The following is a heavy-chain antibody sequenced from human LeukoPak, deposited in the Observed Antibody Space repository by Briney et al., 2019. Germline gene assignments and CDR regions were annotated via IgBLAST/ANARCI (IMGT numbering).Heavy chain of an antibody. Sequence: SQTLSLTCTDSGGSISSGDYYWSWIRQPPGKGLEWIGYIYYSGSTYYNPSLKSRATISVDTSKNQLSLKLSSVTAADTAVYYCASSLYSNYPFDYWGQETLVTVSS. CDR3: ASSLYSNYPFDY. CDR2: IYYSGST. V-gene: IGHV4-30-4*08. J-gene: IGHJ4*02. D-gene: IGHD4-11*01. CDR1: GGSISSGDYY.